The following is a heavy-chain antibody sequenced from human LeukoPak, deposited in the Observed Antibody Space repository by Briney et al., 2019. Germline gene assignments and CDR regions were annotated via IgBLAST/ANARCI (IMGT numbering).Heavy chain of an antibody. J-gene: IGHJ4*02. CDR2: IYSGGSA. V-gene: IGHV3-66*02. CDR3: ARDLGSSGSYFDY. Sequence: GGSLRLSCAASGFTFSDYYMSWIRQAPGKGLEWVSVIYSGGSAYYTDSVKGRFTFSRDNSKNTLYPQMNRLRPEDTALYYCARDLGSSGSYFDYWGQGTLVTVSS. CDR1: GFTFSDYY. D-gene: IGHD6-19*01.